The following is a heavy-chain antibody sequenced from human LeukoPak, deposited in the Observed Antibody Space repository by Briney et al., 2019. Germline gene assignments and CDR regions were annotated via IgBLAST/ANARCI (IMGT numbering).Heavy chain of an antibody. V-gene: IGHV4-59*01. D-gene: IGHD3-10*01. CDR1: GGSITTYH. Sequence: SETLSLTCTVSGGSITTYHWSWIRQPPGKGLEWIAYIYYRGKTNYNPSLQSRVTLSVDTSKNQFSLKLTSVTAADTAVYYCARFYYGSGSSPNSWFDPWGQGTLVTVSS. CDR3: ARFYYGSGSSPNSWFDP. J-gene: IGHJ5*02. CDR2: IYYRGKT.